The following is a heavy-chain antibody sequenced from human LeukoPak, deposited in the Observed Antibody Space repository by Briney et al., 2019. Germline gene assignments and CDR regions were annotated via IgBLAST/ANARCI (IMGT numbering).Heavy chain of an antibody. CDR1: GFTFRSYE. J-gene: IGHJ4*02. CDR2: ISGSGSTI. CDR3: AGLVLDY. Sequence: GGSLRLSCAASGFTFRSYEMTWVSQTPGKGLEWFSYISGSGSTIYYTDSVKGRFTISRDNAKNSLYLQMNSLRAEDTAVYYCAGLVLDYWGQGTLVTVSS. D-gene: IGHD6-19*01. V-gene: IGHV3-48*03.